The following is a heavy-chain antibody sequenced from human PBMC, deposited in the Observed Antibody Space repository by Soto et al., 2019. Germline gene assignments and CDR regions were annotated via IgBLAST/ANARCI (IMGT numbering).Heavy chain of an antibody. CDR1: GGSISSYY. CDR3: ARLPITMVRGVIPWFDP. V-gene: IGHV4-59*08. D-gene: IGHD3-10*01. J-gene: IGHJ5*02. Sequence: SETLSLTCTVSGGSISSYYWSWIRQPPGKGLEWIGYIYYSGSTNYNPSLKSRVTISVDTSKNQFSLKLSSVTAADTAVYYCARLPITMVRGVIPWFDPWGQGTLVTVSS. CDR2: IYYSGST.